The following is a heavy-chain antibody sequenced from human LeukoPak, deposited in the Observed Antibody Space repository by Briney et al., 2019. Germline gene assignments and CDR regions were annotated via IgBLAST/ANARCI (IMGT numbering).Heavy chain of an antibody. J-gene: IGHJ4*02. V-gene: IGHV3-48*03. Sequence: PGGSLRLSCAASGFTFSSYEMNWVRQAPGKELEWVSYISSSGSTIYYADSVKGRFTISRDNAKNSLYLQMNSLRAEDTAVYYCARSYYYDSSGIGYWGQGTLVTVSS. CDR3: ARSYYYDSSGIGY. CDR2: ISSSGSTI. D-gene: IGHD3-22*01. CDR1: GFTFSSYE.